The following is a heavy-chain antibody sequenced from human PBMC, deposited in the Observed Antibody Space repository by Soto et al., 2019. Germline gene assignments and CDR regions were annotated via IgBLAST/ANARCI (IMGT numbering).Heavy chain of an antibody. CDR1: GGSFGGYY. V-gene: IGHV4-34*01. CDR3: ARGAGGEFDY. Sequence: SETLSLTCAVYGGSFGGYYCSWIRQPPGKGLEWIGEINHSGSTNYNPSLRSRVTISVDTSKNQFSLKLSSVTAADTAVYYCARGAGGEFDYWGQGTLVTVSS. D-gene: IGHD7-27*01. CDR2: INHSGST. J-gene: IGHJ4*02.